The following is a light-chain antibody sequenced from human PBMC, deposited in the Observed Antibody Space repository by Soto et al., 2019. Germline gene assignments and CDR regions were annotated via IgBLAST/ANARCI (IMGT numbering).Light chain of an antibody. J-gene: IGLJ3*02. CDR2: DVS. CDR1: SSDVGGYNY. Sequence: QSALTQSASVSGSPGQSITISCTGTSSDVGGYNYVSWYQQHPGKAPKLIIYDVSNRPSGVSTRFSGSKSGNTASLTISGLQAEDEADYSCSSYTITNSWVFGGGTKVTVL. CDR3: SSYTITNSWV. V-gene: IGLV2-14*01.